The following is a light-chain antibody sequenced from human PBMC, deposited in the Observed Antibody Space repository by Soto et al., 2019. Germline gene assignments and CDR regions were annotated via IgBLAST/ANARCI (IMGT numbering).Light chain of an antibody. V-gene: IGLV2-14*01. CDR3: SSYTSSSTLV. Sequence: QSVLTQPASVSGSPGQSITISCTGTSSDVGAYNYVSWYQQHPGKAPKLMIYEVSNRPSGVSNRFSGSKSGNTASLTISGLQAEEEADYYCSSYTSSSTLVFGTGTKVTVL. CDR2: EVS. CDR1: SSDVGAYNY. J-gene: IGLJ1*01.